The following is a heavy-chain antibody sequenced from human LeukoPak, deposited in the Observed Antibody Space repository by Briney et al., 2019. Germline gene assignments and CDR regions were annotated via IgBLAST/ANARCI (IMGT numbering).Heavy chain of an antibody. CDR2: MNPNSGNT. D-gene: IGHD6-19*01. V-gene: IGHV1-8*01. CDR3: ARGQWGAVAGTGYYYYGMDV. CDR1: GYTFTSYD. Sequence: ASVKVSCKASGYTFTSYDINWVRQATGQGIEWMGWMNPNSGNTGYAQKFQGRVTMTRNTSISTAYMELSSLRSEDTAVYYCARGQWGAVAGTGYYYYGMDVWGQGTTVTVSS. J-gene: IGHJ6*02.